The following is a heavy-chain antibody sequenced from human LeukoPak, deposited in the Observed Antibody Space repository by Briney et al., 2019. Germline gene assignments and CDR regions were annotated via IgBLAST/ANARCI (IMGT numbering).Heavy chain of an antibody. CDR1: GFTLSNHW. D-gene: IGHD3-22*01. V-gene: IGHV3-74*01. CDR3: ARDDSSGPMDV. Sequence: GGSLRLSCAASGFTLSNHWMHWVRQVPGKGLVWVSRISGDEIWTSYADSVKGRFIISRDNAKDTLYLQMSSLRAEDTAVYYCARDDSSGPMDVWGQGTTVTVSS. CDR2: ISGDEIWT. J-gene: IGHJ6*02.